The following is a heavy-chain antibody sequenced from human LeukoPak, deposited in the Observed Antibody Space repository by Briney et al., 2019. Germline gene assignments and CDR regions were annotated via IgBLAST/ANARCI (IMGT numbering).Heavy chain of an antibody. CDR2: INHSGST. CDR1: GGSFSGYY. V-gene: IGHV4-34*01. D-gene: IGHD1-26*01. J-gene: IGHJ5*02. Sequence: SETLSLTCAVYGGSFSGYYWSWIRQPPGKGLEWIEEINHSGSTNYNPSLKSRVTISVDTSKNQFSLKLSSVTAADTAVYYCARHSGGTYYVNFDPWGQGTLVTVSS. CDR3: ARHSGGTYYVNFDP.